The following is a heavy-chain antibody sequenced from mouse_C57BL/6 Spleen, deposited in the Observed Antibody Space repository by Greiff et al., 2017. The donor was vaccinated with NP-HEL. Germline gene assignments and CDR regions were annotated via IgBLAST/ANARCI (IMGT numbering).Heavy chain of an antibody. Sequence: VQLQQSGPELVKPGASVKISCKASGYAFSSSWMNWVKQRPGKGLEWIGRIYPGDGDTNYNGKFKGKATLTADKSSSTAYMQLSSLTSEDSAVYFCARRGLHYFDYWGQGTTLTVSS. V-gene: IGHV1-82*01. D-gene: IGHD3-3*01. J-gene: IGHJ2*01. CDR2: IYPGDGDT. CDR3: ARRGLHYFDY. CDR1: GYAFSSSW.